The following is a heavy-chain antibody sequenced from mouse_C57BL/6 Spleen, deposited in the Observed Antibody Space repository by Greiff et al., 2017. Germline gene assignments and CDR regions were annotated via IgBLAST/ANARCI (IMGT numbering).Heavy chain of an antibody. J-gene: IGHJ4*01. V-gene: IGHV5-16*01. CDR3: ARGDGNYVGAMDY. Sequence: EVKVVESEGGLVQPGSSMKLSCTASGFTFSDYYMAWVRQVPEKGLEWVANINYDGSSTYYLDSLKSRFIISRDNAKNILYLQMSRLKSEDTATYYCARGDGNYVGAMDYGGQGTSVTVSS. CDR2: INYDGSST. CDR1: GFTFSDYY. D-gene: IGHD2-1*01.